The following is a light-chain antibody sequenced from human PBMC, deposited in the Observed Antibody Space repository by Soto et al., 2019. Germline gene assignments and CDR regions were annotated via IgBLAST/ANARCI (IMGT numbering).Light chain of an antibody. CDR1: QSVSGC. V-gene: IGKV3-11*01. Sequence: IVLTQSPATLSLSPWERATLSCRASQSVSGCLAWYQQKPGQAPRLLIFDASNRATGIPARFSGSGSGTDFTLTISRLEPEDFAVYYCQQYNIWPPITFGQGTRLEIK. CDR2: DAS. CDR3: QQYNIWPPIT. J-gene: IGKJ5*01.